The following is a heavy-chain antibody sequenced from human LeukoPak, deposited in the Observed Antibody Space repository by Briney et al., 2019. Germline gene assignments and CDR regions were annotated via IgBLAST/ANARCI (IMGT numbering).Heavy chain of an antibody. CDR1: GFTFSSYA. CDR2: ISYDGSNK. D-gene: IGHD4-17*01. V-gene: IGHV3-30*14. Sequence: GSLRLSCAASGFTFSSYAMHWVRQAPGKGLEWVAVISYDGSNKYYADSVKGRFTISRDNSKNTLYLQMNSLRAEDTAVYYCARDPRAGRNYGDYGRDYWGQGTLVTVSS. CDR3: ARDPRAGRNYGDYGRDY. J-gene: IGHJ4*02.